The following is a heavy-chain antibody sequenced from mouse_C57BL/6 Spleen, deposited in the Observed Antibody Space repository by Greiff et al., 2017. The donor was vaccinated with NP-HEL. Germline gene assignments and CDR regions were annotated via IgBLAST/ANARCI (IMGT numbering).Heavy chain of an antibody. CDR1: GYTFTSYW. J-gene: IGHJ2*01. CDR2: IDPSDSYT. Sequence: QVQLQQPGAELVRPGTSVKLSCKASGYTFTSYWMHWVKQRPGQGLEWIGVIDPSDSYTNYNQKFKGKATLTVDTSSSTAYMQLSSLTSEDSAVYYCASQALYYFDYWGQGTTLTVSS. CDR3: ASQALYYFDY. V-gene: IGHV1-59*01. D-gene: IGHD3-2*02.